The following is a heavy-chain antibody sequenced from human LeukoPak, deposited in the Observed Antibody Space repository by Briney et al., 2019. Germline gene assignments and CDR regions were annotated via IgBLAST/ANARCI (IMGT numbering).Heavy chain of an antibody. CDR2: INLSGST. V-gene: IGHV4-38-2*02. J-gene: IGHJ2*01. D-gene: IGHD5-18*01. Sequence: PSETLSLTCTVSGYSISSGYYWGWIRQPPGKGLEWIGEINLSGSTNYNPSLKSRVTISVDTSKNQFSLKLSSVTAADTAVYYCARGRGTYAAKRWYFDLWGRGTLVTVSS. CDR1: GYSISSGYY. CDR3: ARGRGTYAAKRWYFDL.